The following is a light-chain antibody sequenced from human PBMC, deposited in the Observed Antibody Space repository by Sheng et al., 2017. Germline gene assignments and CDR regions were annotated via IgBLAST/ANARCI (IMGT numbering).Light chain of an antibody. V-gene: IGKV1-5*03. J-gene: IGKJ2*01. CDR2: KAS. Sequence: DIQMTQSPSTLSASVGDRVTITCRASQSISSWLAWYQQKPGKAPKLLIYKASSLESVVPSRFSGSGSGTEFTLTISSLQPDDFATYYCQQYNSYSRTFGQGTKLEI. CDR3: QQYNSYSRT. CDR1: QSISSW.